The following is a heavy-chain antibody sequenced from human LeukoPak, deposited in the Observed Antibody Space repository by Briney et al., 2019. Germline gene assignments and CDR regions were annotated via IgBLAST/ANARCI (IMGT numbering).Heavy chain of an antibody. Sequence: SETLSLTCAVYGGSFSSDYWSWIRQPPGKGREWIGEINHNSGSNYNPSPKSRVTISVDTSKNQFSRKLSSVTAADTAVYYCRRVYGSCGYYWDYYYYYGMDVWGKGTTVTVSS. CDR2: INHNSGS. J-gene: IGHJ6*04. D-gene: IGHD3-22*01. CDR1: GGSFSSDY. V-gene: IGHV4-34*01. CDR3: RRVYGSCGYYWDYYYYYGMDV.